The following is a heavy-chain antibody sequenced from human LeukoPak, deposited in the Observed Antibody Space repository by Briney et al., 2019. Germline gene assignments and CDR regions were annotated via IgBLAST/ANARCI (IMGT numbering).Heavy chain of an antibody. J-gene: IGHJ4*02. D-gene: IGHD3-9*01. CDR2: INHSGSN. V-gene: IGHV4-34*01. CDR3: ARGDLRYFDWSYYFDY. CDR1: GGSFSGYY. Sequence: SSETLSLTCAVYGGSFSGYYWSWIRQPPGKGLEWIGEINHSGSNNYNPSLKSRVTISVDTSKNQFSLKLSSVTAADTPVYYCARGDLRYFDWSYYFDYWGQGTLVTVSS.